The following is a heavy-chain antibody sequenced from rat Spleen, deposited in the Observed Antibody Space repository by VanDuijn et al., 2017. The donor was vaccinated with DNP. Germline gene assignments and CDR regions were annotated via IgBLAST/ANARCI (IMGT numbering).Heavy chain of an antibody. CDR3: ARGVYYGSSWAFDY. J-gene: IGHJ2*01. CDR1: GFTFENHW. Sequence: EVQLVESGGDLVQPGRSLKLSCAASGFTFENHWMTWIRQVPGKGLEWVASITANSGGSTYYPDSVKGRFTISRDNAKSSLYLQMNSLKSEDTATYYCARGVYYGSSWAFDYWGQGVMVTVSS. CDR2: ITANSGGST. V-gene: IGHV5-31*01. D-gene: IGHD1-6*01.